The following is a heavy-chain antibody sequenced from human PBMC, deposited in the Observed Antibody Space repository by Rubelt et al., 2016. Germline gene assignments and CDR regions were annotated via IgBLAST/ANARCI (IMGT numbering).Heavy chain of an antibody. CDR1: GFTFSSYW. D-gene: IGHD2-2*01. J-gene: IGHJ3*02. Sequence: EVQLVESGGGLVQPGGSLRLSCAASGFTFSSYWMSWVRQAPGKGLEWVANIKQDGSEKYYVDSVKGRFTISRDNAKNSLYLQMNSLRAEDTAVYYCARDLVVPAAIGDAFDIWGQGTMVTVSS. CDR2: IKQDGSEK. CDR3: ARDLVVPAAIGDAFDI. V-gene: IGHV3-7*01.